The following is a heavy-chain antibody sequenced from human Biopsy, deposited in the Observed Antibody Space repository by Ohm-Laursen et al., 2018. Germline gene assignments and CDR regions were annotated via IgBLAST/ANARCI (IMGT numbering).Heavy chain of an antibody. CDR2: INHSGRT. CDR3: VRGVDYYDPYHYYALDV. D-gene: IGHD3-22*01. CDR1: GESFNGYY. Sequence: PGTLSLTCSVYGESFNGYYWSWIRQTPGKGLEWIGKINHSGRTNYNPSLKSRVTISVDTSKNQFSLKVRSVTAADTAVYYCVRGVDYYDPYHYYALDVWGQGTTVTVSS. J-gene: IGHJ6*02. V-gene: IGHV4-34*01.